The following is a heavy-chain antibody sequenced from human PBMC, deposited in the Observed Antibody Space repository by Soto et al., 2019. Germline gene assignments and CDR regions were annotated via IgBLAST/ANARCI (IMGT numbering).Heavy chain of an antibody. D-gene: IGHD4-4*01. J-gene: IGHJ4*02. CDR3: AADADYSNYFGKY. V-gene: IGHV1-58*02. CDR2: IVVGSGNT. Sequence: SVKVSCKASGFTFTSSAMQWVRQARGQRLEWIGWIVVGSGNTNYAQKFQERVTITRDMSTSTAYMELSSLRSEDTAVYYCAADADYSNYFGKYWGQGTLVTVSS. CDR1: GFTFTSSA.